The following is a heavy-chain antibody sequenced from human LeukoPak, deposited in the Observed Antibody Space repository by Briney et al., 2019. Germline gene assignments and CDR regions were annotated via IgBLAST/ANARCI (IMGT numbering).Heavy chain of an antibody. D-gene: IGHD6-13*01. CDR2: INPKNDGT. V-gene: IGHV1-2*02. Sequence: ASVKVSCKASGYTFTGHYIHWVRQAPGQGLEWMGWINPKNDGTNYAQKFQDRATMPRNTSTGTAYMELSRLRSDDTAVYYCARTLYIAAAPGGFDYWGQGTLVAVSS. CDR1: GYTFTGHY. J-gene: IGHJ4*02. CDR3: ARTLYIAAAPGGFDY.